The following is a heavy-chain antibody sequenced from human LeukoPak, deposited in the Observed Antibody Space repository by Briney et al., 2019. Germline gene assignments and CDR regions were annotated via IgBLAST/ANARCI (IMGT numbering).Heavy chain of an antibody. CDR2: INHSGST. V-gene: IGHV4-34*01. D-gene: IGHD2-2*02. Sequence: SETLSLTCAVSRGSFSGYYWRWIRPPPGKGLEWSGEINHSGSTNYNPSRKSRVTISVDTSKKQFSLKLSSVTAADTAVYYCARRISEYQLLYSFDYWGQGTLVTVSS. CDR3: ARRISEYQLLYSFDY. CDR1: RGSFSGYY. J-gene: IGHJ4*02.